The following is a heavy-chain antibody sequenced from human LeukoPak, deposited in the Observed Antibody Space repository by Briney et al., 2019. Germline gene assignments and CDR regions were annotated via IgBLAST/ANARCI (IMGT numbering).Heavy chain of an antibody. CDR3: ARDGIAVAVYYFDY. Sequence: PGGSLRLSCAASGFTFSSYAMSWVRQAPGKGLEWIGSIYYSGSTYYNPSLKSRVTISVDTSKNQFSLKLSSVTAADTAVYHCARDGIAVAVYYFDYWGQGTLVTVSS. D-gene: IGHD6-19*01. J-gene: IGHJ4*02. CDR2: IYYSGST. V-gene: IGHV4-39*07. CDR1: GFTFSSYA.